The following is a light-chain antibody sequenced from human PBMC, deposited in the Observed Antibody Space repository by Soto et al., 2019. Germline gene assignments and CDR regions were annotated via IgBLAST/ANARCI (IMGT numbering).Light chain of an antibody. Sequence: EFVLTQSPATLSLSPGERATLSCRASLSVSNYLAWYQQKPGQAPRLLIYDASNRATGIPARFSGSGSGTDFTLTISSLEPEDFAVYYCQQRSNWPWTFGQGTGVEIK. CDR2: DAS. CDR3: QQRSNWPWT. V-gene: IGKV3-11*01. CDR1: LSVSNY. J-gene: IGKJ1*01.